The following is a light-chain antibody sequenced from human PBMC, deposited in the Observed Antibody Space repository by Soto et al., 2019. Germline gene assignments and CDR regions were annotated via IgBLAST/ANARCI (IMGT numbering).Light chain of an antibody. CDR2: EVN. Sequence: QSVLSQPASMSGSPGQSVTIPCTGASSDIGLYNYVSWYQHHPGKAPKLLISEVNIRPSGLSDRFSASKTGNTASLTISGLQPEDDALYYCTCLSTTSTPIVFGTGTKVTVL. J-gene: IGLJ1*01. V-gene: IGLV2-14*01. CDR3: TCLSTTSTPIV. CDR1: SSDIGLYNY.